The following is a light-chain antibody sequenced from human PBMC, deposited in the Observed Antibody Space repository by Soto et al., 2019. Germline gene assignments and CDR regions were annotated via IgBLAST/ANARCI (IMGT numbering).Light chain of an antibody. CDR3: AAWDDSLSGWV. J-gene: IGLJ3*02. V-gene: IGLV1-47*01. CDR2: RNN. CDR1: SSNIGSNY. Sequence: QSVLTQPPSASGTPGQRVTISCSGSSSNIGSNYVYWYQQLPGTAPKLLIYRNNQRPSGVPDRFSGSKSGTSASLAISGLRSEDVADYYCAAWDDSLSGWVFGGGTKL.